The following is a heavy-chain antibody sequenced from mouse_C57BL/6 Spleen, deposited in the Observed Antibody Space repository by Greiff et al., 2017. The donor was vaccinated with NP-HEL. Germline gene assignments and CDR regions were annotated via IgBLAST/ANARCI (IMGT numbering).Heavy chain of an antibody. Sequence: QVQLQQPGAELVKPGASVKLSCKASGYTFTSYWMHWVKQRPGQGLEWIGMIHPNSGSTNYNEKFKSKATLTVDKSTSTAYMQLSSLTSEDAAVYYCARSVPWFAYWGQGTLVTVSA. CDR1: GYTFTSYW. CDR3: ARSVPWFAY. V-gene: IGHV1-64*01. CDR2: IHPNSGST. J-gene: IGHJ3*01.